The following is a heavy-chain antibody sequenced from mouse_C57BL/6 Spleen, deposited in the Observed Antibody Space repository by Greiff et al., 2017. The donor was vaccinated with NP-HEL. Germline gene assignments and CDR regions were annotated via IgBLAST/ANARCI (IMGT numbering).Heavy chain of an antibody. Sequence: EVQLVESGGGLVKPGGSLKLSCAASGFTFSSYAMSWVRQTPEKRLEWVATISDGGSYTYYTDNVKGRFTISRDNAKNNLYLQMSHLKSEDTAMYYCARDEGPFAYWGQGTLVTVSA. CDR2: ISDGGSYT. V-gene: IGHV5-4*01. J-gene: IGHJ3*01. CDR1: GFTFSSYA. CDR3: ARDEGPFAY. D-gene: IGHD3-3*01.